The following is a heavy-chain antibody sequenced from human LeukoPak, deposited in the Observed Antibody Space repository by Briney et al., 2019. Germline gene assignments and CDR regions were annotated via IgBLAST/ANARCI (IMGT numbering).Heavy chain of an antibody. CDR3: ARSSNYYGSGSYGAGVDY. CDR1: GSIFTSYW. D-gene: IGHD3-10*01. J-gene: IGHJ4*02. Sequence: SGASLQISGEGPGSIFTSYWIGCVRPLPGKGLGWVGIIYPGDSDTRYSPSFQGQVTISADKSISTAYLQWSSLKASDTAMYYCARSSNYYGSGSYGAGVDYWGQGTLVTVSS. V-gene: IGHV5-51*01. CDR2: IYPGDSDT.